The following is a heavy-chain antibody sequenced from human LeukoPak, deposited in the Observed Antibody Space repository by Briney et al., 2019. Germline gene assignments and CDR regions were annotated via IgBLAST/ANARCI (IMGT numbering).Heavy chain of an antibody. J-gene: IGHJ3*02. V-gene: IGHV3-21*01. CDR2: ISSSSSYI. Sequence: KPGGSLRLSCAASGFTFSSYSMNWVRQAPGKGLEWVSSISSSSSYIYYADSVKGRFTISRDNAKNSLYLQMNSLRAEDTAVYYRASTTSGSLLDAFDIWGQGTMVTVSS. CDR1: GFTFSSYS. CDR3: ASTTSGSLLDAFDI. D-gene: IGHD1-26*01.